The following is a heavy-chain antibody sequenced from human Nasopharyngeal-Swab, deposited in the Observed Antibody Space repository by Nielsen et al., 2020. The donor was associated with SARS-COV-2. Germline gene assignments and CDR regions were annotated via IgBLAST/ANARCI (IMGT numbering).Heavy chain of an antibody. V-gene: IGHV4-59*01. CDR3: ARGGGLGYYDFWSGYSQTSGAFDI. CDR2: IYYSGST. Sequence: SETLSLTCTVSGGSISSYYWSWIQQPPGKGLEWIGYIYYSGSTNYDPSLKSRVTISVDTSKNQFSLKLSSVTAADTAVYYCARGGGLGYYDFWSGYSQTSGAFDIWGQGTMVTVSS. J-gene: IGHJ3*02. D-gene: IGHD3-3*01. CDR1: GGSISSYY.